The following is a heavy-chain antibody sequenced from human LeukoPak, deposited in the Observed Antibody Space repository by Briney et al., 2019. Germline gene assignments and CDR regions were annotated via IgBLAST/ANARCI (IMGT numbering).Heavy chain of an antibody. V-gene: IGHV1-2*02. CDR3: AREGLAFDI. CDR2: INPNSGGT. CDR1: GYTFTSYG. J-gene: IGHJ3*02. D-gene: IGHD5/OR15-5a*01. Sequence: ASVKVSCKASGYTFTSYGISWVRQAPGQGLEWMGWINPNSGGTNYAQKFQDRVTMTRDTSISTAYMELSRLRSDDTAVYYCAREGLAFDIWGQGTMVTVSS.